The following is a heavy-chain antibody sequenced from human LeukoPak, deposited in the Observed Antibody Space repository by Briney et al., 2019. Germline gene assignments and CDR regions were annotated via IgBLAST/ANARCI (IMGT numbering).Heavy chain of an antibody. CDR3: AELGITMIGGV. J-gene: IGHJ6*04. CDR1: GFTFSHAW. V-gene: IGHV3-48*04. CDR2: ISSSGSTI. Sequence: PGGSLRLSCVASGFTFSHAWMNWVRQAPGKGLEWVSYISSSGSTIYYADSVKGRFTISRDNAKNPLYLQMNSLRAEDTAVYYCAELGITMIGGVWGKGTAVTISS. D-gene: IGHD3-10*02.